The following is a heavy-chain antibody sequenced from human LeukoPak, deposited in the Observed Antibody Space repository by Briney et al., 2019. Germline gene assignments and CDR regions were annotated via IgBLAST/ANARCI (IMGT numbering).Heavy chain of an antibody. CDR1: GYTFTGYY. CDR3: ARGDYGSGSSNWFDP. D-gene: IGHD3-10*01. CDR2: INPNSGGT. Sequence: ASVKVSCKASGYTFTGYYMHWVRQAPGQGLEWMGWINPNSGGTNYAQKFQGRVTMTRDTSISTAYMELSSLRSEDTAVYYCARGDYGSGSSNWFDPWGQGTLVTVSS. J-gene: IGHJ5*02. V-gene: IGHV1-2*02.